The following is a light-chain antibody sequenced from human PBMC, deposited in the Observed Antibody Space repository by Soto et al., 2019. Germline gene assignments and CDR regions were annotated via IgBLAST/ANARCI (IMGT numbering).Light chain of an antibody. CDR3: QQASNWPRT. CDR2: GAS. V-gene: IGKV3-15*01. Sequence: EIVMTQSPATLSVSPGERATLSCRASENIYTNLAWYQQKPGQAPRLLIYGASTRAPGIPARFSGSGSGTEFTLTISGLQSEDFAVYYCQQASNWPRTFGQGTKVDIK. CDR1: ENIYTN. J-gene: IGKJ1*01.